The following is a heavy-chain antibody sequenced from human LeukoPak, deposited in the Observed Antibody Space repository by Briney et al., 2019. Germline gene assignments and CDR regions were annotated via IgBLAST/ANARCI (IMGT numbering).Heavy chain of an antibody. V-gene: IGHV1-2*02. J-gene: IGHJ6*02. CDR3: AREVTMIVVVITTSPYYGMDV. Sequence: ASVTVSCMASGYTFTGYYMNWVRQAPGQGLAWMGWINPNSGGTNYAQKFQGRVTMTRDTSISTAYMELSRLRSDDTAVYYCAREVTMIVVVITTSPYYGMDVWGQGTTVTVSS. CDR1: GYTFTGYY. D-gene: IGHD3-22*01. CDR2: INPNSGGT.